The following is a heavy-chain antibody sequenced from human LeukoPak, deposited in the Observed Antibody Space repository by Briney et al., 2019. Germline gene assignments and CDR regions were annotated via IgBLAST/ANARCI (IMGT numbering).Heavy chain of an antibody. CDR3: AGDSSLEWLGYYDY. CDR2: ISYDGSNK. J-gene: IGHJ4*02. Sequence: GGSLRLSCAASGFTFSSYAMHWVRQAPGKGLEWVAVISYDGSNKYYADSVKGRFTISRDNSKNTLYLQMNSLRAEDTAVYYCAGDSSLEWLGYYDYWGQGTLVTVSS. D-gene: IGHD3-3*01. V-gene: IGHV3-30-3*01. CDR1: GFTFSSYA.